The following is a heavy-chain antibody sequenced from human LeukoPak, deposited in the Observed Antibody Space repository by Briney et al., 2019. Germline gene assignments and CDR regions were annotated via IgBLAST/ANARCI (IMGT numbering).Heavy chain of an antibody. CDR1: GFTFCDYA. J-gene: IGHJ5*02. V-gene: IGHV3-49*04. D-gene: IGHD1-1*01. CDR2: IRSKANGGTT. CDR3: AGVSTGTFDP. Sequence: GRSLTLSCTASGFTFCDYAMSWVRQAPGKGLEWVGFIRSKANGGTTQYAASVKGRFTISRDDSKSIAYMQMNSLKTEDTAVYYCAGVSTGTFDPWGQGTLVTVSS.